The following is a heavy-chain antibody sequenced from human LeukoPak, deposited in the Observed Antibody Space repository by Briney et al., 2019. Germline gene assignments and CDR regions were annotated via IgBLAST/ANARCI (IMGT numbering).Heavy chain of an antibody. D-gene: IGHD3-22*01. V-gene: IGHV4-59*01. J-gene: IGHJ4*02. CDR1: GASISSYY. Sequence: PSQTLSLTCTVSGASISSYYWSWIRQPPGKELEWIGDIYYSGSIKYNPSLKSRVTMSVDTSKNQFSLKLSSVTAADTAIYYCARENPSGYYNRPIDYWGQGTLVTVPS. CDR2: IYYSGSI. CDR3: ARENPSGYYNRPIDY.